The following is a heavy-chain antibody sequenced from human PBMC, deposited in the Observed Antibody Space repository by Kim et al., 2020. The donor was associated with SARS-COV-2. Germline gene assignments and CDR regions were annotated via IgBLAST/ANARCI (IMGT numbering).Heavy chain of an antibody. CDR2: IDWDDDK. Sequence: SGPTLVNPTQTLTLTCTFSGFSLSTSGMCVSWIRQPPGKALEWLALIDWDDDKYYSTSLKTRLTISKDTSKNQVVLTMTNMDPVDTATYYCARIDKRGDYDILTGYFQHYYYYYGMDVWGQGTTVTVSS. D-gene: IGHD3-9*01. CDR3: ARIDKRGDYDILTGYFQHYYYYYGMDV. V-gene: IGHV2-70*01. J-gene: IGHJ6*02. CDR1: GFSLSTSGMC.